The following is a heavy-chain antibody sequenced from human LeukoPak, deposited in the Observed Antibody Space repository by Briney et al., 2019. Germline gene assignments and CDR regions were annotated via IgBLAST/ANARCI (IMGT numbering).Heavy chain of an antibody. J-gene: IGHJ5*02. CDR1: GGSISSYY. Sequence: SETLSLICTVSGGSISSYYWSWIRQPPGKGLEWIGYIYYSGSTNYNPSLKSRVTISVDTSKNQFSLKLSSVTAADTAVYYCARGGRYYYGSGSYGNWFDPWGQGTLVTVSS. CDR2: IYYSGST. V-gene: IGHV4-59*01. CDR3: ARGGRYYYGSGSYGNWFDP. D-gene: IGHD3-10*01.